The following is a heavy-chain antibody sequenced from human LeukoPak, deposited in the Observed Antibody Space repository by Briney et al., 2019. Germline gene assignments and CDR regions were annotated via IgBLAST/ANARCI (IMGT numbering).Heavy chain of an antibody. CDR2: ISSSSSYI. V-gene: IGHV3-21*01. D-gene: IGHD2-15*01. CDR1: GFTFSRYS. CDR3: ARAGQSPYCSGGSCYPDGFDY. J-gene: IGHJ4*02. Sequence: GGSLRLSCEASGFTFSRYSLTWVRQAPGKGLEWVSSISSSSSYIYYADSVKGRFTISRDNAKNSLYLQMNSLRAEDTAVYYCARAGQSPYCSGGSCYPDGFDYWGQGTLVTVSS.